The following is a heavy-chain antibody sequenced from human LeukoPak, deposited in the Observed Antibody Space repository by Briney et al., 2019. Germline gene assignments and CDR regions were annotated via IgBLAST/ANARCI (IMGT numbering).Heavy chain of an antibody. CDR2: IYYSGST. Sequence: SETLSLTCTVSGGSISSSSYYWGWIRQPPGKGLEWIGSIYYSGSTYYNPSLKSRVTISVDTSKNQFSLKLSSVTAADTAVYYCLSSSWYEGVYFDYWGQGTLVTVSP. J-gene: IGHJ4*02. D-gene: IGHD6-13*01. CDR1: GGSISSSSYY. CDR3: LSSSWYEGVYFDY. V-gene: IGHV4-39*01.